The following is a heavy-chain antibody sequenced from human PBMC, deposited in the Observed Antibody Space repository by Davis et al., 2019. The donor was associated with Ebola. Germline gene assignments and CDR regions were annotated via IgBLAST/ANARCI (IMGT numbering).Heavy chain of an antibody. Sequence: MPSETLSLTCTVSGATMSSGVYYWSRIRQPTGKGLESIGYIYYSGSTNYNPSLKSRVTISVDTSKNQFSLKLSSVTAADTAVYYCARHTSRFDPWGQGTLVTVSS. V-gene: IGHV4-61*08. CDR1: GATMSSGVYY. CDR2: IYYSGST. CDR3: ARHTSRFDP. J-gene: IGHJ5*02. D-gene: IGHD3-16*01.